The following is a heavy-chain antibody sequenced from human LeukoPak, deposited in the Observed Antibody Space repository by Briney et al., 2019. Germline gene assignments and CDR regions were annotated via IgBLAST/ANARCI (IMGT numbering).Heavy chain of an antibody. V-gene: IGHV4-31*03. CDR2: IYYSGST. J-gene: IGHJ4*02. D-gene: IGHD5-18*01. CDR1: GGSISSGGYY. CDR3: ARDIGGGYSYGLGY. Sequence: SKTLSLTCTVSGGSISSGGYYWSWICQHPGKGLEWIGYIYYSGSTYYNPSLKSRVTISVDTSKNQFSLKLSSVTAADTAVYYCARDIGGGYSYGLGYWGQGTLVTVSS.